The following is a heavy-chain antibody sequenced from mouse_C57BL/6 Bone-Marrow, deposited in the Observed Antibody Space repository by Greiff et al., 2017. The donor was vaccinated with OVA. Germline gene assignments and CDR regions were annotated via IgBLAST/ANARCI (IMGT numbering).Heavy chain of an antibody. J-gene: IGHJ3*01. CDR3: TAPSATTVVEDGLDY. V-gene: IGHV6-3*01. Sequence: DVKLQESGGGLVQPGGSMKLSCVASGFTFSNYWMNWVRQSPEKGLEWVAQIRFKSDNYATHYAESVKGMFNISRDDSKSSVYLQMNNLRAEDTGIYYCTAPSATTVVEDGLDYWGQGTLVTVSA. CDR2: IRFKSDNYAT. CDR1: GFTFSNYW. D-gene: IGHD1-1*01.